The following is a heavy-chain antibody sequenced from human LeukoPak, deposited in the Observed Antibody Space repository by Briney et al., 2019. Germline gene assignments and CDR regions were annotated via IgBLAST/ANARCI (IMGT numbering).Heavy chain of an antibody. V-gene: IGHV4-34*01. CDR3: ARRGYTYGWGWFDP. D-gene: IGHD5-18*01. CDR2: INHSGST. Sequence: TSETLSLTCGVYGGSFSDYYWSWIRQPPGKGLEWLGEINHSGSTNYNPSLKSRVTISVDTAKNQFSLKVNSVTAADTAVYYCARRGYTYGWGWFDPWGQGTLVTVSS. J-gene: IGHJ5*02. CDR1: GGSFSDYY.